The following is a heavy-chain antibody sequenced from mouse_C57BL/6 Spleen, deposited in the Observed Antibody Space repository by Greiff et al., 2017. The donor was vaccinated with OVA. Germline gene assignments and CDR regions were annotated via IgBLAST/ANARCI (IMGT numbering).Heavy chain of an antibody. CDR1: GYTFTSYD. CDR3: ARRGWSWYFDV. CDR2: IYPRDGST. J-gene: IGHJ1*03. Sequence: VQLVESGPELVKPGASVKLSCKASGYTFTSYDINWVKQRPGQGLEWIGWIYPRDGSTKYNEKFKGKATLTVDTSSSTAYMELHSLTSEDSAVYFCARRGWSWYFDVWGTGTTVTVSS. V-gene: IGHV1-85*01. D-gene: IGHD2-3*01.